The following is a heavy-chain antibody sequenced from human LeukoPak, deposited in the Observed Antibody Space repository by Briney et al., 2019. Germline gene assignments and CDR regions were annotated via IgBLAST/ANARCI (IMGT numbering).Heavy chain of an antibody. D-gene: IGHD3-3*01. V-gene: IGHV3-21*04. CDR1: AFTFSTYS. Sequence: GGSLRLSCAASAFTFSTYSMNWVRQAPGKGLEWVSSISSSSSYIYYADSVKGRFTISRDNSKNTLFVQMNSLRADDTAVYYCASAASASYFNYWGQGTPVTVSS. J-gene: IGHJ4*02. CDR2: ISSSSSYI. CDR3: ASAASASYFNY.